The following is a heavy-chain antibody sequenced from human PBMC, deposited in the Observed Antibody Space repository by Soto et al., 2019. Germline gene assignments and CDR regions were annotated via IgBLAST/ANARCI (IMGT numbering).Heavy chain of an antibody. Sequence: PGGSLRLSCAASGFTFSSYAMSWVRQAPGKGLEWVSAISGSGGSTYYADSVKGRFTISRDNSRNTLYLQMNSLRAEDTAVYYCAKGYSSGWYPDYWGQGTLVTVSS. CDR2: ISGSGGST. CDR3: AKGYSSGWYPDY. CDR1: GFTFSSYA. V-gene: IGHV3-23*01. D-gene: IGHD6-19*01. J-gene: IGHJ4*02.